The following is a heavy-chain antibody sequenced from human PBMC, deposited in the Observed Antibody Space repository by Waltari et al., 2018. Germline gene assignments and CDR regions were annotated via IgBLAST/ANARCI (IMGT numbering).Heavy chain of an antibody. Sequence: QLQLQESGPGLVKPSETLSLTCTVSGGSLSRSRYYCGWFRQPPGKGLEWIGRIYYSGSTYYNPSLKSRVTISVDTSKNQFSLKLSSVTAADTAVYYCARHGVGCSGGSCYSYLFDYWGQGTLVTVSS. CDR2: IYYSGST. D-gene: IGHD2-15*01. CDR3: ARHGVGCSGGSCYSYLFDY. V-gene: IGHV4-39*07. CDR1: GGSLSRSRYY. J-gene: IGHJ4*02.